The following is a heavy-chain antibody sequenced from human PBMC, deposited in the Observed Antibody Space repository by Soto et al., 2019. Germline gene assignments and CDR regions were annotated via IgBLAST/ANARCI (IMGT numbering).Heavy chain of an antibody. Sequence: GGSLRLSCAASGFTVSSNYMSWVRQAPGKGLEWVSVIYSGGSTYYADSVKGRFTISRDNSKNTLYLQMNSLRAEDTAVYYCAREIRFLEWLSRYYYGMDVWGQGTTVTVYS. V-gene: IGHV3-53*01. CDR3: AREIRFLEWLSRYYYGMDV. D-gene: IGHD3-3*01. CDR1: GFTVSSNY. J-gene: IGHJ6*02. CDR2: IYSGGST.